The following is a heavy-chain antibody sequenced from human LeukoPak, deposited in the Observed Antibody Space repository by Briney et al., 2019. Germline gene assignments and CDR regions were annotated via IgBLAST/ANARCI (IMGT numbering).Heavy chain of an antibody. D-gene: IGHD3-3*01. J-gene: IGHJ4*02. CDR1: GGSFSGYY. V-gene: IGHV4-34*01. Sequence: SETLSHTCAVYGGSFSGYYWSWIRQPPGKGLEWIGEINHSGSPNYNPSLKSRVTISVDTSKNQFSLKLSSVTAADTAVYYCARLSITIFGVVIFPFDYWGQGTLVTVSS. CDR3: ARLSITIFGVVIFPFDY. CDR2: INHSGSP.